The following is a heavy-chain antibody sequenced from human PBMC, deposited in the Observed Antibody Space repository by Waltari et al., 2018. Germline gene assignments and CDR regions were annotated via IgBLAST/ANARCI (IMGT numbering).Heavy chain of an antibody. CDR2: ISGSGGST. J-gene: IGHJ4*02. D-gene: IGHD5-18*01. V-gene: IGHV3-23*01. CDR3: EKSRERIQLWFPIFDY. CDR1: GFTFSSYA. Sequence: EVQLLESGGGLVQPGGSLRLSCAASGFTFSSYAMSWVRQAQGKGLEWVSAISGSGGSTYYADSVKGRFTISRDNSKNTLYLQMNSLRAEDTAVYYCEKSRERIQLWFPIFDYWGQGTLVTVSS.